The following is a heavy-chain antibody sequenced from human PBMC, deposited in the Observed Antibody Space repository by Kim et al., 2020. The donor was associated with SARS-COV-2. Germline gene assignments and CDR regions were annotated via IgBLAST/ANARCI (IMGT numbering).Heavy chain of an antibody. D-gene: IGHD2-2*01. V-gene: IGHV1-2*02. CDR2: INPNSGGT. Sequence: ASVKVSCKASGYTFTGYYMHWVRQAPGQGLEWRGWINPNSGGTNYAQKGQGRVTMPRDTSSSTAYMELRRLRSDDTAVYYCARSVYCRSTSCHYYYGMDVCGQGTTSPSP. J-gene: IGHJ6*02. CDR1: GYTFTGYY. CDR3: ARSVYCRSTSCHYYYGMDV.